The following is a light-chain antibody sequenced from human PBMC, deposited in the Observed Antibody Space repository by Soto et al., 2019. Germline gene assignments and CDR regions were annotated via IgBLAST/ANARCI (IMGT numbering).Light chain of an antibody. CDR2: DVS. J-gene: IGLJ2*01. V-gene: IGLV2-14*01. CDR3: SSYTSSSTLA. Sequence: QSALTQPASVSGSPGQSITISCTGTSSDVGGYNYVSWYQHHPGNAPKVMIYDVSNRPSGVSNRFSGSKSGNTASLTISGLQAEDEADYYCSSYTSSSTLAFGGGTKLTVL. CDR1: SSDVGGYNY.